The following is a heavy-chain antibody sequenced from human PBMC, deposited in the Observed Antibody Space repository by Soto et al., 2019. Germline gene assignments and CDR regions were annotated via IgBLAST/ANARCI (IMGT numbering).Heavy chain of an antibody. D-gene: IGHD3-22*01. J-gene: IGHJ5*01. Sequence: QVQLQESGPGLVKPSQTLSLTCTVSGGSISSGGYYWSWIRQHPEKGLEWIGYIYYSGSTYYTPXLKSRVTISRXXSXNXSSLKLSSVTAADTAVYYCARGRYYYDSTGSPTYDSWGQGTLVTVSS. CDR1: GGSISSGGYY. CDR3: ARGRYYYDSTGSPTYDS. V-gene: IGHV4-31*03. CDR2: IYYSGST.